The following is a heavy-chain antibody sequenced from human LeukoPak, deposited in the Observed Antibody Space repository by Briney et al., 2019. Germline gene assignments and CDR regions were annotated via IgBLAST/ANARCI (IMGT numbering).Heavy chain of an antibody. CDR2: IYYSGST. CDR3: AGSSEGRYYYDSSGYSYYYYMDV. V-gene: IGHV4-59*01. CDR1: GGSISSYY. D-gene: IGHD3-22*01. Sequence: SETLSLTCTVSGGSISSYYWSWIRQPPGKGLEWIGYIYYSGSTSYNPSLKSRVTISVDTSKNQFSLKLSSVTAADTAVYYCAGSSEGRYYYDSSGYSYYYYMDVWGKGTTVTISS. J-gene: IGHJ6*03.